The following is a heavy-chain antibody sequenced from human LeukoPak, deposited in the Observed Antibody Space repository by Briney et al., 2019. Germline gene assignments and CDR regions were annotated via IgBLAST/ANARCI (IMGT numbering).Heavy chain of an antibody. CDR3: ARTLRGGGALDY. D-gene: IGHD3-16*01. J-gene: IGHJ4*02. Sequence: WGSLRLSCAASGFTFSNYWLNWVRQAPGKGLEWVANIKEDGSEKYYVDSVKGRFTISRDNAKNSLFLQMNSLRAEDTAVYYCARTLRGGGALDYWGQGTLVTVSS. V-gene: IGHV3-7*03. CDR2: IKEDGSEK. CDR1: GFTFSNYW.